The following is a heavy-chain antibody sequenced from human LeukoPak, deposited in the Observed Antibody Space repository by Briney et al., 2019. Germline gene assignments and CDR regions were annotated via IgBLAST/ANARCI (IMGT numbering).Heavy chain of an antibody. V-gene: IGHV4-4*02. D-gene: IGHD5-12*01. Sequence: PSETLSLTCAVSGVSISSNLWWTWVRQPPGKGLEWIAEIHHSGSINYNPSLKSRVTISVDKAKNQFSLNLNSVTAADTAVYYCAREMGGYPFDSWGQGTLVTVSS. J-gene: IGHJ4*02. CDR2: IHHSGSI. CDR3: AREMGGYPFDS. CDR1: GVSISSNLW.